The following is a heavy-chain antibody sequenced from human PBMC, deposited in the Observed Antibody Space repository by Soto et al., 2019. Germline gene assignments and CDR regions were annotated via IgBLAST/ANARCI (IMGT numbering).Heavy chain of an antibody. Sequence: EVQLVESGGGLVQPGGSLRLSCTASGFMFSSFWMHWVRQAPGKGLEWVARISNGATSINYAGTVEGRFTISRDDDKNMLYLQMNSLRAEDTAVYYCARDEPNYDFWRRGLDVWGQGTTVTVSS. CDR1: GFMFSSFW. J-gene: IGHJ6*02. V-gene: IGHV3-74*01. CDR2: ISNGATSI. D-gene: IGHD3-3*01. CDR3: ARDEPNYDFWRRGLDV.